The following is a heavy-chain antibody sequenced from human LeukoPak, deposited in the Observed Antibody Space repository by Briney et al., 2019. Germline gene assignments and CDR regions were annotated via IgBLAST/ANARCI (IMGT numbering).Heavy chain of an antibody. CDR2: IYYSGST. CDR1: GGSLSSSSYY. V-gene: IGHV4-39*07. CDR3: AKKTFYFDTSGFSIPVLDY. D-gene: IGHD3-22*01. Sequence: SETLSLTCTVSGGSLSSSSYYWVLLRQPPGKGLEWIGSIYYSGSTYYNPSLKSRVTISVDTSKNQFSMKLNSVTAADTAVYYCAKKTFYFDTSGFSIPVLDYWGQGILVTVSS. J-gene: IGHJ4*02.